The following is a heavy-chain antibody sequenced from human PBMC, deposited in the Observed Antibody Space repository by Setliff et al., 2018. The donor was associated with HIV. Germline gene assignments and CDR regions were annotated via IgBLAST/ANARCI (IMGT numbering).Heavy chain of an antibody. CDR1: GGPMSGYY. D-gene: IGHD2-15*01. J-gene: IGHJ3*02. V-gene: IGHV4-4*08. CDR2: IYSSGTT. Sequence: SETLSLTCTVAGGPMSGYYWSWLRQSPVKGLEWIGYIYSSGTTNYNPSFKSRVSISLDTSRSQCSLMLNSVTAADTAIYYCAKYWRASGTYVFDIWGLGTMVTVSS. CDR3: AKYWRASGTYVFDI.